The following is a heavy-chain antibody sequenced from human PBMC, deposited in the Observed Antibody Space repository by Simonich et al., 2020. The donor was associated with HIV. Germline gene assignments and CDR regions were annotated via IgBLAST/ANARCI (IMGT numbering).Heavy chain of an antibody. D-gene: IGHD3-16*01. J-gene: IGHJ3*02. V-gene: IGHV1-69*10. CDR2: IRHILGIA. Sequence: QVQLVQSGAEVKKPGSSVKVSCKASGGTFSSNAFTWVRQAPGQGLEWMGGIRHILGIANYEKKVQGRGTITADKSTGTTYRELSSLRSEDTAVYFCASLGAPHAFDIWGQGTMVTVSS. CDR3: ASLGAPHAFDI. CDR1: GGTFSSNA.